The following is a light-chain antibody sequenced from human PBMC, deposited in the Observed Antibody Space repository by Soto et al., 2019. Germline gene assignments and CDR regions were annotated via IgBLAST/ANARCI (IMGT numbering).Light chain of an antibody. CDR1: QSDSNNY. Sequence: EVVLTQSPGTLSLSPGESATLSCRASQSDSNNYFAWYQQKPGQAPRLLIFGSSDRATGIPDRFSGSGSGTDFTLTISRLEPEDFAVYYCQQYGSSPPYTFGQGTKLEIK. J-gene: IGKJ2*01. CDR3: QQYGSSPPYT. V-gene: IGKV3-20*01. CDR2: GSS.